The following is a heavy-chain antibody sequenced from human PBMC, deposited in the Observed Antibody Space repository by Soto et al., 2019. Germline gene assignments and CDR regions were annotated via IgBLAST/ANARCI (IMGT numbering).Heavy chain of an antibody. CDR2: ISWNSDSI. Sequence: EVQLVESGGGLVQPGRSLRLSCATSGFTFDDYAMHWVRQAPGKGLEWVSGISWNSDSIGYVDSVKGRFTISRDNAKNSLFLQTDSLRVENTALYYCAQDIELDFGYCMDVWGQGTTVTVSS. CDR3: AQDIELDFGYCMDV. D-gene: IGHD3-10*01. J-gene: IGHJ6*02. CDR1: GFTFDDYA. V-gene: IGHV3-9*01.